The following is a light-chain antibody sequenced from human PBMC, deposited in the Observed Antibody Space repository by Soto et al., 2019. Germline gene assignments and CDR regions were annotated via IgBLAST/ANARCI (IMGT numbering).Light chain of an antibody. V-gene: IGKV1-12*01. Sequence: DIQMTQSPSSGSASVVDRVTITCRASQDVSTWVAWYQRRPGKAPKLLMYATSTLQSGVPSRFSGSGSGTDVTLTISSLQPEDSAMYFCQQAHTLPWTFGQGNKVDIK. CDR1: QDVSTW. J-gene: IGKJ1*01. CDR3: QQAHTLPWT. CDR2: ATS.